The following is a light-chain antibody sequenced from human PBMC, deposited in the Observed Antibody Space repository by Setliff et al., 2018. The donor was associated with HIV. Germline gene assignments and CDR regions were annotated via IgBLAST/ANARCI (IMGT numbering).Light chain of an antibody. V-gene: IGLV2-14*03. J-gene: IGLJ1*01. CDR3: ASYRPNDLGV. CDR1: SSDVGSYDF. Sequence: QSVLTQPASVSGSPGQSVTVSCTGTSSDVGSYDFVSWYQQLPGKAPKLLIYDVSDRPSGVSHRFSGSKSGNTASLTISGLQSEDEADYYCASYRPNDLGVFGTGTKGTVL. CDR2: DVS.